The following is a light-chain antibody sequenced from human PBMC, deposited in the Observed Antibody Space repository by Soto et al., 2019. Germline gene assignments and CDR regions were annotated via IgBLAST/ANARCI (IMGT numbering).Light chain of an antibody. CDR3: AAWDDSLNGPV. J-gene: IGLJ1*01. Sequence: QSVLTQPPSASGTPGQRVTISCSGSSSNIGSNTVNWYQQLPGTAPKLLIYSNNQRPSGVPVRFSGSKSGTSASLAISGFQSEDEADYYCAAWDDSLNGPVFGTGTKVTVL. CDR1: SSNIGSNT. CDR2: SNN. V-gene: IGLV1-44*01.